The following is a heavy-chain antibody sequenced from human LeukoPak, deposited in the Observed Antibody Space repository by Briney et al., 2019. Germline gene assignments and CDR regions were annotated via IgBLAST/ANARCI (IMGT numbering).Heavy chain of an antibody. V-gene: IGHV4-31*03. Sequence: PSQTLSLTCTVSGGSISSGGYYWSWIRQHPGKGLEWIGYIYYSGSTYYNPSLKSRVTISVDTSKNQFSLKLSSVTAADTAVYYCARTRRGYCSSTSCPYYFDYWGQGTLVTVSS. J-gene: IGHJ4*02. CDR2: IYYSGST. CDR1: GGSISSGGYY. D-gene: IGHD2-2*01. CDR3: ARTRRGYCSSTSCPYYFDY.